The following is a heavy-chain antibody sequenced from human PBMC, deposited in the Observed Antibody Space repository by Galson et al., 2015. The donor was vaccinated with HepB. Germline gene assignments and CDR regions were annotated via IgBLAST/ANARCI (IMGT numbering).Heavy chain of an antibody. Sequence: SLRLSCAASGFSFTRYAMTWVRQAPGKGLEWVSSITSSGGNSYYTDSVKGRFTVSRDNSKNTLLLQLNSLRAEDTAMYFCAKDGFMVANNPYHFHYWGQGTLVTVSS. V-gene: IGHV3-23*01. CDR2: ITSSGGNS. CDR3: AKDGFMVANNPYHFHY. J-gene: IGHJ4*02. D-gene: IGHD2-15*01. CDR1: GFSFTRYA.